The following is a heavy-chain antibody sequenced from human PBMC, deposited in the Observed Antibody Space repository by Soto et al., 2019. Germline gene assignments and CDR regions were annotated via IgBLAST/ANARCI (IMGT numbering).Heavy chain of an antibody. J-gene: IGHJ6*02. CDR1: GGSVSSVSYS. CDR2: IYYSGST. V-gene: IGHV4-61*01. D-gene: IGHD3-10*01. CDR3: ARGCSMVRGYYYGMDV. Sequence: PSDTLSLTCTVCGGSVSSVSYSWTWIRQPPGKGLEGIGYIYYSGSTNYNPSLKGRVTISVDTSKNQFSLKLSSVSAADTAVYYCARGCSMVRGYYYGMDVWGQGTTVTVSS.